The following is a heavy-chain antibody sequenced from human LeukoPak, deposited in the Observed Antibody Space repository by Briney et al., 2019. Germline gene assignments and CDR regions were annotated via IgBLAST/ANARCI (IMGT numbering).Heavy chain of an antibody. Sequence: SETLSLTCTVSGGSISSGGYYWSWIRQYPGKGLEWIGYMYYSGSTYYNPSLKSRVTISVDTSKNQFTLRLSSVTAADTAVYFCASQANYYDSSGYFQHWGQGTLVTVSS. D-gene: IGHD3-22*01. CDR1: GGSISSGGYY. J-gene: IGHJ1*01. V-gene: IGHV4-31*03. CDR3: ASQANYYDSSGYFQH. CDR2: MYYSGST.